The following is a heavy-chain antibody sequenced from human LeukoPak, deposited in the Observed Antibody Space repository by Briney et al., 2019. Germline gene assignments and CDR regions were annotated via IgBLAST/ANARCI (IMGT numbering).Heavy chain of an antibody. V-gene: IGHV4-59*01. CDR3: ARVGRGDHTWGSYYCDH. D-gene: IGHD3-16*01. CDR2: ISSSGST. J-gene: IGHJ4*02. CDR1: GDPFRSYH. Sequence: SETPSLTCTVSGDPFRSYHWSWLRQPPGKGLEWIGYISSSGSTSYNPSLKSRVTISVDTSKNQFSLKLSSVTAADTAVYYCARVGRGDHTWGSYYCDHWGQGTLVSVSS.